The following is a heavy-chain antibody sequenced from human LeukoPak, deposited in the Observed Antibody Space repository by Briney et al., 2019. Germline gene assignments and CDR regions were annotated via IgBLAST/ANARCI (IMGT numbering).Heavy chain of an antibody. CDR3: ARRVAARPFDY. CDR2: FSYSGTT. J-gene: IGHJ4*02. CDR1: GGSITSTSYY. D-gene: IGHD6-6*01. Sequence: SETLSLTCTVSGGSITSTSYYWGWIRQPPGKGLEWIGSFSYSGTTYYNPSLQSQAAILVDTSKNQFSLKLSSVTAADTAVYYCARRVAARPFDYWGQGTLVAVSS. V-gene: IGHV4-39*07.